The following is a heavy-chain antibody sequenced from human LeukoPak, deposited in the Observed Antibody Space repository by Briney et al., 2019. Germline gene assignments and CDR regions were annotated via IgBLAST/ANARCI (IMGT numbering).Heavy chain of an antibody. CDR1: GGSFSGYY. Sequence: SETLSLTCAVYGGSFSGYYWSWIRQPPGKGLEWIGEINHSGSTNYNPFLKSRVTISVDTSKNQFSLKLSSVTAADTAVYYCARTTIFGESPYYFDYWGQGTLVTVSS. J-gene: IGHJ4*02. CDR2: INHSGST. V-gene: IGHV4-34*01. D-gene: IGHD3-3*01. CDR3: ARTTIFGESPYYFDY.